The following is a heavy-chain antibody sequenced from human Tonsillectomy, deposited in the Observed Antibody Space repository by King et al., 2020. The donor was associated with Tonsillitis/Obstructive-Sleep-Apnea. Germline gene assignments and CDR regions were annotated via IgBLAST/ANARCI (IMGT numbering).Heavy chain of an antibody. V-gene: IGHV3-33*01. CDR2: IWYDGSNK. Sequence: HVQLVESGGGVVQPGRSLRLSCAAPGFTFSSYGMHWVRQAPGKGLEWVAVIWYDGSNKYYADSVKGRFTISRDNSKNTLYLQMNSLRAEDTAVYYCARDRSGWWGYWGQVTLVTVSS. CDR1: GFTFSSYG. CDR3: ARDRSGWWGY. D-gene: IGHD6-19*01. J-gene: IGHJ4*02.